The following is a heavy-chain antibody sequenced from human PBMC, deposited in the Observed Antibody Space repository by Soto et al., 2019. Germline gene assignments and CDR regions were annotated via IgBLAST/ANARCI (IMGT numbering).Heavy chain of an antibody. CDR1: GDTFSRHT. CDR2: ILPILGIA. D-gene: IGHD4-17*01. J-gene: IGHJ6*03. CDR3: ARLAEMTTVTTGYYSPMDV. V-gene: IGHV1-69*02. Sequence: QVQLVRSGAEVKKPGSSVKVSCKASGDTFSRHTISWVRQAPGQGLEWMGRILPILGIANYAQKFQGRVTITAQKHTSTAYMDLSSLRSEHPAVYYCARLAEMTTVTTGYYSPMDVWGKGTTVTVS.